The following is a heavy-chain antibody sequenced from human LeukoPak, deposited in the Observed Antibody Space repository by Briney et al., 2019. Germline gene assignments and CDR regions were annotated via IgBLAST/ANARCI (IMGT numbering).Heavy chain of an antibody. CDR2: IYSGGST. Sequence: GGSLRLSCAASGFTVSSNYMSWVRQAPGKGLEWVSVIYSGGSTYYADSVKGRFTISRDNSKNTLYLQMNSLRAEDTAVYYCAREKLYYYDSSGEGYFDYWGQGTLVTVSS. CDR3: AREKLYYYDSSGEGYFDY. V-gene: IGHV3-66*01. CDR1: GFTVSSNY. D-gene: IGHD3-22*01. J-gene: IGHJ4*02.